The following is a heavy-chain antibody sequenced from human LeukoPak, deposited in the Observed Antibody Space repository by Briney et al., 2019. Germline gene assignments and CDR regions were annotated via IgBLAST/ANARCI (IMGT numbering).Heavy chain of an antibody. CDR2: INPSGGST. Sequence: ASVKVSCKASGYTFISYYMHWVRQAPGQGLEWMGIINPSGGSTSYAQKFQGRVTMTRDMSTSTVYMELSSLRSEDTAVYYCAREGGAQSFDYWGQGTLVTVSS. V-gene: IGHV1-46*01. J-gene: IGHJ4*02. CDR3: AREGGAQSFDY. CDR1: GYTFISYY. D-gene: IGHD1-26*01.